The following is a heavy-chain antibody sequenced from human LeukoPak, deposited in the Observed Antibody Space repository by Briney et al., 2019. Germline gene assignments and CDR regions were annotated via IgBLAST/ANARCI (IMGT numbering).Heavy chain of an antibody. V-gene: IGHV1-69*13. J-gene: IGHJ4*02. CDR3: ARSEHDGLFDY. CDR2: IIPIFGTA. Sequence: ASVKVSCKASGYTFTSYGISWVRQAPGQGLEWMGGIIPIFGTANYAQKFQGRVTITADESTSTAYMELSSLRSEDTAVYYCARSEHDGLFDYWGQGTLVTVSS. CDR1: GYTFTSYG. D-gene: IGHD1/OR15-1a*01.